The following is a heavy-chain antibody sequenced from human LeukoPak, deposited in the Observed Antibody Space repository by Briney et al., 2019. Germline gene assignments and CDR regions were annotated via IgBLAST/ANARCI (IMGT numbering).Heavy chain of an antibody. CDR1: GGSISSGGYS. V-gene: IGHV4-30-2*01. D-gene: IGHD4-23*01. Sequence: SETLSLTCAVSGGSISSGGYSWSWIRQPPGKGLEWIGYIYHSGSTYYNPSLKSRVTISVDRSKNQFSLKLSSVTAADTAVYYCARSATVVTPGYFDYWGQGTLVTVSS. CDR2: IYHSGST. J-gene: IGHJ4*02. CDR3: ARSATVVTPGYFDY.